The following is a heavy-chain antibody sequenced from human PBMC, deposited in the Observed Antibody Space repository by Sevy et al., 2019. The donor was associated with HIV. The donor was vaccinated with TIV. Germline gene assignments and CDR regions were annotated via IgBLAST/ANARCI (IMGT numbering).Heavy chain of an antibody. CDR1: GGSFSGYY. D-gene: IGHD2-15*01. J-gene: IGHJ3*02. V-gene: IGHV4-34*01. Sequence: SETLSLTCAVYGGSFSGYYWSWIRQPPGKGLEWIGEINHIGGTNYNPSLKNRVTKSVDTSKNQFSLKLNSVAAADTAVYYCASHCAGSSCSHAFDIWGQGTMVTVSS. CDR3: ASHCAGSSCSHAFDI. CDR2: INHIGGT.